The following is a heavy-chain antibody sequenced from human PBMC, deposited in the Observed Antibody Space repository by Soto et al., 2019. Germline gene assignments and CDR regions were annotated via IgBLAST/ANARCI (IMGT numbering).Heavy chain of an antibody. CDR3: ARRDRSGFSYWLDT. J-gene: IGHJ5*02. CDR2: IYFSGTT. V-gene: IGHV4-31*03. CDR1: GGSISSGDYY. D-gene: IGHD3-22*01. Sequence: QVQLQESGPGLVKPSQTLSLTCTVSGGSISSGDYYWSWIRQHPGKGLEWIGTIYFSGTTYYNPSLKSRVTISVDTSKSQFSLKLSSVTAADTAVCYCARRDRSGFSYWLDTWGQGTLVTVSS.